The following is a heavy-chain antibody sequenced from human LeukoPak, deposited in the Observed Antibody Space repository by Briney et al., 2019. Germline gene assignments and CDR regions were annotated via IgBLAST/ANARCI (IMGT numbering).Heavy chain of an antibody. CDR3: AKSDYYGASDY. CDR1: AGSISLYNTYY. Sequence: SETLSLTCTVSAGSISLYNTYYWNWIRQSPGKGLEWIGYIYYSGSTSYNPSLKSRVTISVDTFRNQFSLKLTSVTAADTAIYYCAKSDYYGASDYWGQGTLVTVSS. CDR2: IYYSGST. D-gene: IGHD3-10*01. V-gene: IGHV4-59*01. J-gene: IGHJ4*02.